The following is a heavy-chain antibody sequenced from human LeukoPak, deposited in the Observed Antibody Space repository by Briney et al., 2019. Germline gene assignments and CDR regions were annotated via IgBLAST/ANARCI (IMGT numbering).Heavy chain of an antibody. CDR1: GFTFSNYA. J-gene: IGHJ4*02. Sequence: TGGSLRLSCSASGFTFSNYAMQWVRQAPGKGLEYVSAISSNGGSTYSADSVKGRFTISRDNSKNTLYLQMSSLRAEDTAVYYCVKRPLSWKTFDFWGQGTLVTVSS. V-gene: IGHV3-64D*06. CDR3: VKRPLSWKTFDF. CDR2: ISSNGGST. D-gene: IGHD1-1*01.